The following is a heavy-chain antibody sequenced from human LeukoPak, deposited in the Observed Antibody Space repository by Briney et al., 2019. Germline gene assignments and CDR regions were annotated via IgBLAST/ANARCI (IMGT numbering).Heavy chain of an antibody. CDR3: TTGVVVTAIATFDY. V-gene: IGHV3-15*01. D-gene: IGHD2-21*02. CDR1: GFTFSGFW. Sequence: GGSLRLSCAVSGFTFSGFWMSWSRQAPGKGLEWVGRIKSKTDGGTTDYAAPVKGRFTISRDDSKNTLYLQMNSLKTEDTAVYYCTTGVVVTAIATFDYWGQGTLVTVSS. CDR2: IKSKTDGGTT. J-gene: IGHJ4*02.